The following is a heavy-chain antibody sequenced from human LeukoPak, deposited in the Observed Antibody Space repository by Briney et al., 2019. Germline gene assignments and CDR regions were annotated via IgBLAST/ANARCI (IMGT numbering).Heavy chain of an antibody. J-gene: IGHJ4*02. CDR2: IWYDGSNK. CDR3: AIESAPENAIIGVVLIEF. D-gene: IGHD3-3*01. CDR1: VFTLSRQS. V-gene: IGHV3-33*01. Sequence: GRTLRLSCATSVFTLSRQSMLWASQAPGKGLEGVAVIWYDGSNKYYADSVKGRFTISRDNSKNTLYLEMNSLRAEDTAVYYCAIESAPENAIIGVVLIEFWGQGTLVTVSS.